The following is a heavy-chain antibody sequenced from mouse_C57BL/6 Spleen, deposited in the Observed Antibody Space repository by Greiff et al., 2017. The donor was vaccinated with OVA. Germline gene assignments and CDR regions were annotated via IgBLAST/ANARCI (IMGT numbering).Heavy chain of an antibody. CDR2: ISSGSSTI. V-gene: IGHV5-17*01. J-gene: IGHJ3*01. Sequence: EVKVEESGGGLVKPGGSLKLSCAASGFTFSDYGMHWVRQAPEKGLEWVAYISSGSSTIYYADTVKGRFTISRDNAKNTLFLQMTSLRSEDTAMYYCARDSNYRTWFAYWGQGTLVTVSA. D-gene: IGHD2-5*01. CDR3: ARDSNYRTWFAY. CDR1: GFTFSDYG.